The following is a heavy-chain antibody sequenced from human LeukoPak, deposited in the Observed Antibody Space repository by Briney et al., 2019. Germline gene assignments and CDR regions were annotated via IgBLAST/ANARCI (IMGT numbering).Heavy chain of an antibody. D-gene: IGHD3-22*01. V-gene: IGHV4-39*01. J-gene: IGHJ4*02. CDR3: ARHVHQKLYYYDSSGYFDY. Sequence: PSETLSLTCTVSGGSISSSSYYWGWIRQPPGKGLEWIGSIYYSGSTYYNPSLKSRVTISVDTSKNQFSLKLSSVTAADTAVYYCARHVHQKLYYYDSSGYFDYWGQGTLVTVSS. CDR2: IYYSGST. CDR1: GGSISSSSYY.